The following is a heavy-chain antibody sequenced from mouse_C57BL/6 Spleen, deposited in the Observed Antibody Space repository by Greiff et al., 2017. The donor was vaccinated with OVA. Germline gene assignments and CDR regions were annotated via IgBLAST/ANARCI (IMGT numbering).Heavy chain of an antibody. V-gene: IGHV1-82*01. CDR3: ARGVITTVVEAPFDY. CDR2: IYPGDGDT. CDR1: GYAFSSSW. Sequence: QVQLQQSGPELVKPGASVKISCKASGYAFSSSWMNWVKQRPGKGLEWIGRIYPGDGDTNYNGKFKGKATLTADESSSTAYMQLSSLTSEDSAVYFCARGVITTVVEAPFDYWGQGTTLTVSS. J-gene: IGHJ2*01. D-gene: IGHD1-1*01.